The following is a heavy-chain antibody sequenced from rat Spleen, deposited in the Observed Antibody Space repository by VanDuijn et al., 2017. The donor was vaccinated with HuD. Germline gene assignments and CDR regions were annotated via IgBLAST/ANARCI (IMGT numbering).Heavy chain of an antibody. J-gene: IGHJ4*01. CDR2: ITHTGVNT. Sequence: EVQLVESGGGLVQPGRSMKLSCAASGFTFSDYYMAWVRQAPGKGLEWVASITHTGVNTYYLDSVKGRFTISRDNAKITLYLQMNSLRSEDTATYYCTRHGRGETTYYYVMDAWGQGASVTVSS. D-gene: IGHD4-3*01. CDR1: GFTFSDYY. CDR3: TRHGRGETTYYYVMDA. V-gene: IGHV5-25*01.